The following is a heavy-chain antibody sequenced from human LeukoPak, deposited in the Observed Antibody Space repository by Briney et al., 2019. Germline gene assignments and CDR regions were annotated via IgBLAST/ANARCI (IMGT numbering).Heavy chain of an antibody. CDR3: ARDPAGYYYDRGDY. CDR2: IYYSGST. J-gene: IGHJ4*02. CDR1: AGSISSGDYY. V-gene: IGHV4-30-4*01. Sequence: SETLSLTCTVSAGSISSGDYYWSWIRQPPGKGLEWIGYIYYSGSTYYNPSLKSRVTISVDTSKNQFSLKLSSVTAADTAVYYCARDPAGYYYDRGDYWGQGTLVTVSS. D-gene: IGHD3-22*01.